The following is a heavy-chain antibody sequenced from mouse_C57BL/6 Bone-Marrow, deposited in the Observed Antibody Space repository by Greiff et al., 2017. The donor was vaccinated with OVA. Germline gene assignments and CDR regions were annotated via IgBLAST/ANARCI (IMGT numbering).Heavy chain of an antibody. J-gene: IGHJ2*01. D-gene: IGHD2-3*01. V-gene: IGHV3-6*01. CDR2: ISYDGSN. CDR3: ARWLLPTDY. CDR1: GYSITSGYY. Sequence: ESGPGLVKPSQSLSLTCSVTGYSITSGYYWNWIRQFPGNKLEWMGYISYDGSNNYNPSLKNRISITRDTSKNQFFLKLNSVTTEDTATYYCARWLLPTDYWGQGTTLTVSS.